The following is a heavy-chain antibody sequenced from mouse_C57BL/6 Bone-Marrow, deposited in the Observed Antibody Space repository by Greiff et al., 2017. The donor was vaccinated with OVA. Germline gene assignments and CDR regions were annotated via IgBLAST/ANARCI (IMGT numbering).Heavy chain of an antibody. J-gene: IGHJ2*01. Sequence: EVQVVESGGDLVKPGGSLKLSCAASGFTFSSYGMSWVRQTPDKRLEWVATISSGGSYTYYPDSVKGRFTISRDNAKNTMYLQMSSLKSEDTAMYSCARHGDYGSFFDYWGQGTTLTVSS. CDR2: ISSGGSYT. D-gene: IGHD1-1*01. CDR1: GFTFSSYG. V-gene: IGHV5-6*01. CDR3: ARHGDYGSFFDY.